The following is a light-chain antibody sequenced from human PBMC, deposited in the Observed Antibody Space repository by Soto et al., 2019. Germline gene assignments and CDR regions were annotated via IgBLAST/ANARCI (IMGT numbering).Light chain of an antibody. V-gene: IGKV1-5*03. CDR1: QSIGNW. Sequence: DIQMTQSPSILSASVGDRVTMTCRASQSIGNWVAWYQQKPGTAPKLLIHKASTLESGVPSRFSGSGSWTEFPLTISSLQPDDVATYYCQQYNSFSWTFGKGTKVEI. CDR2: KAS. CDR3: QQYNSFSWT. J-gene: IGKJ1*01.